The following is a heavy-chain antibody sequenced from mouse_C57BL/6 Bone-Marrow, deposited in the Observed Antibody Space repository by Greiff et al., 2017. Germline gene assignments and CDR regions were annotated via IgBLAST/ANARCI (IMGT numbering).Heavy chain of an antibody. D-gene: IGHD1-1*01. Sequence: EVQVVESGTVLARPGASVKMSCKTSGYTFTSYWMHWVKQRPGQGLEWIGAIYPGNSYTSYNQKFKGKAKLTAVTSASTAYMELSSLTNEDSAVYYCTRGYGSRTWFAYWGQGTLVTVSA. CDR1: GYTFTSYW. V-gene: IGHV1-5*01. CDR2: IYPGNSYT. CDR3: TRGYGSRTWFAY. J-gene: IGHJ3*01.